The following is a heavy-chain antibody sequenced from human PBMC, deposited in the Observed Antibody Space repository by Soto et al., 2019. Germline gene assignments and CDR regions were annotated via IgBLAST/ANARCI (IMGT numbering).Heavy chain of an antibody. V-gene: IGHV6-1*01. CDR1: GDSVSSNSAA. CDR3: ARVEMATNYYYYYVMDV. D-gene: IGHD5-12*01. J-gene: IGHJ6*02. Sequence: SQTLSLTCAIAGDSVSSNSAAWNWIRQSPSRGLEWLGRTYYRSKWYNDYAVSVKSRITINPDTSKNQFSLQLNSVTPEDTAVYYCARVEMATNYYYYYVMDVWGQGTTVTVSS. CDR2: TYYRSKWYN.